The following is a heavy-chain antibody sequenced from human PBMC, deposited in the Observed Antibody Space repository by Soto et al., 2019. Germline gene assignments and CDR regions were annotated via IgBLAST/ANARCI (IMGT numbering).Heavy chain of an antibody. CDR2: INHSGST. V-gene: IGHV4-34*01. CDR3: ARGYCSGGSCYSNLGFDP. CDR1: GGSFSGYY. D-gene: IGHD2-15*01. J-gene: IGHJ5*02. Sequence: QVQLQQWGAGLLKPSETLSLTCAVYGGSFSGYYWSWIRQPPGKGLEWIGEINHSGSTNYNPSLKSRVTISVDTAKNQFSLKLSSVTAADTAVYYCARGYCSGGSCYSNLGFDPWGQGTLVTVS.